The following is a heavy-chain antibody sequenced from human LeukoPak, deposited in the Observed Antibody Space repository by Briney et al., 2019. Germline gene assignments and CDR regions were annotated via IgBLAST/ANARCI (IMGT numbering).Heavy chain of an antibody. CDR3: ARDQGQDSCGLLDY. Sequence: PGGSLRLSCAASGFTFSSYSMNWVRQAPGKGLEWVSSISSSSSYIYYADSVKGRFTISRGNAKNSLYLQMNSLRAEDTAVYYCARDQGQDSCGLLDYWGQGTLVTVSS. CDR2: ISSSSSYI. J-gene: IGHJ4*02. CDR1: GFTFSSYS. D-gene: IGHD5-18*01. V-gene: IGHV3-21*01.